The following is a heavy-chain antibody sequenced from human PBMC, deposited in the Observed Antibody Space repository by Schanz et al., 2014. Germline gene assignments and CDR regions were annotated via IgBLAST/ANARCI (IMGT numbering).Heavy chain of an antibody. CDR1: GDTFNTYG. CDR2: ISVFNGNT. J-gene: IGHJ6*03. V-gene: IGHV1-18*01. CDR3: ARGASRHYCYLNTGCPGSMD. D-gene: IGHD2-21*01. Sequence: SGAEVKKPGASVRVSCRASGDTFNTYGISWVRQAPGQGLEWMGWISVFNGNTNFSQKCQDRVNMPTDTYTSTGYIELRRLRAEDTVLYYCARGASRHYCYLNTGCPGSMD.